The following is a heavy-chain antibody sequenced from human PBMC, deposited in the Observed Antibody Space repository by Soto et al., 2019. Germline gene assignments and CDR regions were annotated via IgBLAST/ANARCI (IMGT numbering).Heavy chain of an antibody. CDR3: ARSYYDFWSGPGHFDH. J-gene: IGHJ4*02. CDR1: GYTFTSYY. V-gene: IGHV1-46*03. D-gene: IGHD3-3*01. CDR2: INPSSGST. Sequence: QVPLVQSGAEVKKPGASVRVSCKTSGYTFTSYYLHWVRQAPGQGLEWMGTINPSSGSTSYAQKFQGRVTMTGDTSTSTVYMELSSLRPEDTAMYYCARSYYDFWSGPGHFDHWGQGTLVTVSS.